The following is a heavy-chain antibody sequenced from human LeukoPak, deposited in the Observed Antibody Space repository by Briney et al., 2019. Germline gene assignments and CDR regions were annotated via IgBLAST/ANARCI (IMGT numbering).Heavy chain of an antibody. CDR3: ASQITIFGGGKYFDY. V-gene: IGHV3-7*05. CDR1: GFTFSYYW. J-gene: IGHJ4*02. CDR2: IKEDGYEK. D-gene: IGHD3-3*01. Sequence: GGSLRLSCAASGFTFSYYWMSWVRQAPGKGLEWVANIKEDGYEKYYVDSVKGRFTISRDNAKNSLYLQMNSLRAEDTAVYYCASQITIFGGGKYFDYWGQGTLVTVSS.